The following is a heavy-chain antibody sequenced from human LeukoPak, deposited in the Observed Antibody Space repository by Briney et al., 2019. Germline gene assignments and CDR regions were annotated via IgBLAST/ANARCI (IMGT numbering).Heavy chain of an antibody. CDR1: GFNFNSFA. CDR2: IQSDGSDE. J-gene: IGHJ6*02. CDR3: AKDLYDSSGYWVYYYYGMDV. V-gene: IGHV3-30*02. Sequence: GGSLRLSCAASGFNFNSFAMHWARQAPGKGLEWVAFIQSDGSDEHYADSVEGRFTISRDNSKSTLYLQMNGLRGDDTAVYYCAKDLYDSSGYWVYYYYGMDVWGQGTTVTVSS. D-gene: IGHD3-22*01.